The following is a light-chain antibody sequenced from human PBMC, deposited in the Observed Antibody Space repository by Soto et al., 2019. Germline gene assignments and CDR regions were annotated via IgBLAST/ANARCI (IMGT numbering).Light chain of an antibody. Sequence: EIVLTQSPGTLSLSPGEGATLSCRASQSVGGTFLAWYQQKGGQAPRLLIHGASNRATGIPDRFSGSGSGTDFTLTISRLEPEDFAVYHCQQYGGSPRTFGQGTKVERK. CDR2: GAS. CDR1: QSVGGTF. J-gene: IGKJ1*01. CDR3: QQYGGSPRT. V-gene: IGKV3-20*01.